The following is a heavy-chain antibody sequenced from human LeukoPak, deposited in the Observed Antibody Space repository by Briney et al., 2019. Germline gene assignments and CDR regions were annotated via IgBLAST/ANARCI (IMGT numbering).Heavy chain of an antibody. CDR1: GYTFTGYY. D-gene: IGHD6-13*01. J-gene: IGHJ4*02. V-gene: IGHV1-2*02. CDR3: ASALYSSSTLQDY. CDR2: INPNSGGT. Sequence: ASVKVSCKASGYTFTGYYMHWVRQAPGQGLEWMGWINPNSGGTNYAQKFQGRVTMTRDTSISTAYMELSRLRSDDTAVYYCASALYSSSTLQDYWGQGTLVTVSS.